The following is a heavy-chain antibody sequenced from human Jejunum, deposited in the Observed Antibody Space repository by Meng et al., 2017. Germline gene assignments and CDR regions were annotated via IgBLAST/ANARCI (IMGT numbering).Heavy chain of an antibody. J-gene: IGHJ4*02. CDR3: ARLEFGGYDRTFDH. Sequence: GESLKISCAASGFMFSNSWMSWVRQAPGRGLEWVANIGQDGSEKYYVDSVKGRFTVSRDNARNSLYLQLSSLRAEDTAVYYCARLEFGGYDRTFDHWGQGSRVTGAS. D-gene: IGHD5-12*01. CDR1: GFMFSNSW. CDR2: IGQDGSEK. V-gene: IGHV3-7*01.